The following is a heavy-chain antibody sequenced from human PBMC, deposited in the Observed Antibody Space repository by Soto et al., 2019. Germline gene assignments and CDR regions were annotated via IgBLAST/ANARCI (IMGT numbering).Heavy chain of an antibody. CDR1: GYAFTTYG. CDR3: ASGRYGDS. D-gene: IGHD1-26*01. CDR2: ISAHNGNT. Sequence: QVHLVQSGAEVKKPGASVKVSCQGSGYAFTTYGITWVRQAPGQGLEWMGWISAHNGNTNYAQKLQGRVTVTRDTSTSTAYMALRSLRYDDTAVYYCASGRYGDSWGQGAMVTVSS. J-gene: IGHJ4*02. V-gene: IGHV1-18*01.